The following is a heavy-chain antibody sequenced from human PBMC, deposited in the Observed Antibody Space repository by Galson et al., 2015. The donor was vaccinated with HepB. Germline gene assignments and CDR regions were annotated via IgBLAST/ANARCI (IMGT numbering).Heavy chain of an antibody. CDR2: IIPIFGTA. Sequence: SVKVSCKASGGTFSSYAISWVRQAPGQGLEWMGGIIPIFGTANYAQKFQGRVTITADESTSTAYMELSSLRSEDTAVYYCAATYYYDSSGYYPFDYRGQGTLVTVSS. V-gene: IGHV1-69*13. CDR1: GGTFSSYA. CDR3: AATYYYDSSGYYPFDY. J-gene: IGHJ4*02. D-gene: IGHD3-22*01.